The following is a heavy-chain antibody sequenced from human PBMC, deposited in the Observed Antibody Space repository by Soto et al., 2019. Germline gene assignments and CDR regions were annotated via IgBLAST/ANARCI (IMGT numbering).Heavy chain of an antibody. CDR1: GGSISTYY. Sequence: SETLSLTCTVSGGSISTYYWSWILQPPGKGLEWIGYIYYSGSTKYNPSLKSRVTISVDRSKNQFSLKLTSMTAADTAVYYCARGGGYDILTGDYYILEYWGQGTLVTVSS. CDR2: IYYSGST. CDR3: ARGGGYDILTGDYYILEY. J-gene: IGHJ4*02. V-gene: IGHV4-59*01. D-gene: IGHD3-9*01.